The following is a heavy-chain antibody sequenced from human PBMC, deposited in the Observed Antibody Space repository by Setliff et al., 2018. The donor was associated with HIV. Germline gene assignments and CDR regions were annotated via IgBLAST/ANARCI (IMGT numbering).Heavy chain of an antibody. CDR3: ATCRHRPSNWFDP. CDR2: VYNSGIT. V-gene: IGHV4-39*07. Sequence: SETLSLTCSVSGGSINRGTYYWSWIRQPPGKGLEWIGSVYNSGITFKNPSLKSRVTISVDRSGNQFSLRLTSVTAADTAVYYCATCRHRPSNWFDPWGQGTVVTVSS. CDR1: GGSINRGTYY. J-gene: IGHJ5*02.